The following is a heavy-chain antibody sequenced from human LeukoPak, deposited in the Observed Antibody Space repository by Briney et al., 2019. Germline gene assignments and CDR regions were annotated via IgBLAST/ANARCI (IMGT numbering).Heavy chain of an antibody. V-gene: IGHV4-34*12. CDR1: GGSFSSYY. Sequence: SETLSLTFAVYGGSFSSYYWGWVRQPPGKGPEWIGNIFYSGSTYYSPSLKSRVTISLDTSRNQFSLKLNSVTAADTAVYYCAKSNGYGLVDIWGQGTMVTVSS. CDR2: IFYSGST. CDR3: AKSNGYGLVDI. D-gene: IGHD3-10*01. J-gene: IGHJ3*02.